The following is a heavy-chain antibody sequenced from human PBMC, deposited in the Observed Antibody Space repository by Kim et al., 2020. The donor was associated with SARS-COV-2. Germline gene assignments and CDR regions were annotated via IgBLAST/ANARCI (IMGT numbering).Heavy chain of an antibody. CDR1: GFTFSSYA. CDR2: ISGSGGST. CDR3: AKNPMGDPYYYYGMDV. J-gene: IGHJ6*02. Sequence: GGSLRLSCAASGFTFSSYAMSWVRQAPGKGLEWVSAISGSGGSTYYADSVKGRFTISRDNSKNTLYLQMNSLRAEDTAVYYCAKNPMGDPYYYYGMDVWGQGTTVTVSS. D-gene: IGHD3-16*01. V-gene: IGHV3-23*01.